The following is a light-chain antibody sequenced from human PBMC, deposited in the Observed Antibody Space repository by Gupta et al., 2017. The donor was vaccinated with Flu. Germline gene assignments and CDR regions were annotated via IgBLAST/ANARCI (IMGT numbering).Light chain of an antibody. J-gene: IGLJ3*02. Sequence: TCSGDAVPKQYTYWYQQKRGQAPVLLIYKDTERPSGIPERFSASRSGTTVTLTSNGVQAEDEGDYYCQSADSTAWVFGGGTKLTVL. CDR2: KDT. CDR1: AVPKQY. CDR3: QSADSTAWV. V-gene: IGLV3-25*03.